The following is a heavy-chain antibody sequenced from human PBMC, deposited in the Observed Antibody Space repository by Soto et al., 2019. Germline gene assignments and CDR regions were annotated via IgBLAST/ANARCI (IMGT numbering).Heavy chain of an antibody. J-gene: IGHJ4*02. Sequence: GGSLRLSCAASGFTFKNYALSWVRQDPGKGLEWVSGISGNSGSKFYADSVKGRFTISRDNSQNTLFLQMDSLRAEDTAVYYCAKDIVVVPAAGSHFDYWGQGTLVTVSS. D-gene: IGHD2-2*01. CDR1: GFTFKNYA. V-gene: IGHV3-23*01. CDR2: ISGNSGSK. CDR3: AKDIVVVPAAGSHFDY.